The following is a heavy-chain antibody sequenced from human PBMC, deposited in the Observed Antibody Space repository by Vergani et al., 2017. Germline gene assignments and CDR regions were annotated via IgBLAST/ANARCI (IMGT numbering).Heavy chain of an antibody. CDR3: ARVSDSSGYYGLFY. CDR2: IKSKTDGGTT. Sequence: VQLVESGGGLVKPGGSLRLSCAASGFTFSDYYMSWIRQAPGKGLEWVGRIKSKTDGGTTDYAAPVKGRFTISRDDSKNTLYLQMNSLKTEDTAVYYCARVSDSSGYYGLFYWGQGTLVIVSS. CDR1: GFTFSDYY. J-gene: IGHJ4*02. D-gene: IGHD3-22*01. V-gene: IGHV3-15*01.